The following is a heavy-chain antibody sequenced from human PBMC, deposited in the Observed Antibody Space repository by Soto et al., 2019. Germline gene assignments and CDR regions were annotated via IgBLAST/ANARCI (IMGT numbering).Heavy chain of an antibody. CDR2: ISGSGGST. CDR1: GFTFSSHA. J-gene: IGHJ4*02. V-gene: IGHV3-23*01. Sequence: GGSLRLSCAASGFTFSSHAMSWVRQSPGKGLEWVSGISGSGGSTHYADSVKGRFSISRDNSKNTLYLQMSSLRAEDTAAYYCAKDLTRLTTVAKNFDSWGQGTLVTVSS. D-gene: IGHD4-17*01. CDR3: AKDLTRLTTVAKNFDS.